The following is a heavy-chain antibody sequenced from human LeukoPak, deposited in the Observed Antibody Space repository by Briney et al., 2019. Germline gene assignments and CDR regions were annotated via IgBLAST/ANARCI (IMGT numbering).Heavy chain of an antibody. V-gene: IGHV3-23*01. J-gene: IGHJ4*02. Sequence: PGGSLRLSCGASGFIFRNYAMSWVRQAPGEGLEWVSGISANGGGTYYADSVKGRFTISRDNSKNMLYLQMNSLRAEDTAVYYCAKESGALGAPLYDYWGQGTLVTGSS. CDR2: ISANGGGT. D-gene: IGHD4/OR15-4a*01. CDR1: GFIFRNYA. CDR3: AKESGALGAPLYDY.